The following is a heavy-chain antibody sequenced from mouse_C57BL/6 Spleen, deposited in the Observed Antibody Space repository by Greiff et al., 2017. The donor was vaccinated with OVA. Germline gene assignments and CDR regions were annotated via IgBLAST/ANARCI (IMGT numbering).Heavy chain of an antibody. Sequence: VKLMESGAELVRHGASVTLSCQASGCTFTDYEMHWVKQTPVHGLAWIGANDPETGGTAYNQKFKGKAILTADKSSSTASMELRSLTSEDSAGYYCTRGGYPFAYWGQGTLVTVSA. J-gene: IGHJ3*01. CDR3: TRGGYPFAY. CDR2: NDPETGGT. V-gene: IGHV1-15*01. D-gene: IGHD2-2*01. CDR1: GCTFTDYE.